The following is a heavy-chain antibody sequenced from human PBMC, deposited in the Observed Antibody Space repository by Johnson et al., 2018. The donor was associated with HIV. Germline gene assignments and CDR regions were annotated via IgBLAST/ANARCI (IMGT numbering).Heavy chain of an antibody. J-gene: IGHJ3*02. CDR2: IWHDGRDV. CDR3: AKSIAAAGTNAFDI. D-gene: IGHD6-13*01. V-gene: IGHV3-30*02. CDR1: GFTFSSYG. Sequence: VQLVESGGGVVQPGTSLRLSCAASGFTFSSYGIHWVRQAPGKGLEWVAFIWHDGRDVYYADSVKGRFTVSRDNSKNTLYLQMNSLRAEDTAVYYCAKSIAAAGTNAFDIWGQGTMVTVSS.